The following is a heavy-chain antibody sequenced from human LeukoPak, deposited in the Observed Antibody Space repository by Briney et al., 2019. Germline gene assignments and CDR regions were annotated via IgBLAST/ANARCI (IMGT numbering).Heavy chain of an antibody. D-gene: IGHD6-13*01. CDR3: AKDSGSSWYYFDY. CDR1: GFTFSSFG. Sequence: GGSLRLSCAASGFTFSSFGMHWVRQAPGKGLEWVAVISYDGSNKYYVDSVKGRFTISRDNSKNTLYLQMNSLRAEDTAVYYCAKDSGSSWYYFDYWGQGTLVTVSS. V-gene: IGHV3-30*18. J-gene: IGHJ4*02. CDR2: ISYDGSNK.